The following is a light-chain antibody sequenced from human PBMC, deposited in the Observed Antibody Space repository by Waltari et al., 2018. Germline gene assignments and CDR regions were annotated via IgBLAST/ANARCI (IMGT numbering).Light chain of an antibody. Sequence: QSALTQPASVSGSPGQSITISCTGASSVVGAFNFLSWYQHHPGNAPQLIVYEVHNRPSGVSSRFSGSKSDNTASLTISGLQAEDEADYYCSSYITTNTLWLFGGGTKLTVL. V-gene: IGLV2-14*01. CDR2: EVH. CDR1: SSVVGAFNF. J-gene: IGLJ2*01. CDR3: SSYITTNTLWL.